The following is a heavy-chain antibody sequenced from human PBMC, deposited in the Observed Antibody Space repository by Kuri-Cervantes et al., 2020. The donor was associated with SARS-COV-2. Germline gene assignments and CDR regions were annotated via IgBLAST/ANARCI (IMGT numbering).Heavy chain of an antibody. Sequence: ASVKVSCKASGYTFTSYGISWVRQAPGQGLEWMGWISAYNGNTNYAQKLQGRVTMTTDTSTSTAYMELRSLRSDDTAVYYCTRANSSGWIDHDAFDIWGQGTMVTVSS. J-gene: IGHJ3*02. CDR3: TRANSSGWIDHDAFDI. D-gene: IGHD6-19*01. CDR1: GYTFTSYG. CDR2: ISAYNGNT. V-gene: IGHV1-18*01.